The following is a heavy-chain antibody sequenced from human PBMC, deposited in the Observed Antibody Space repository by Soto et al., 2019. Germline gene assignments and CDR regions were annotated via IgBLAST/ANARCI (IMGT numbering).Heavy chain of an antibody. CDR3: ARVSGALAYCGGDCYSDYYGMDV. CDR1: GGTFSSYA. D-gene: IGHD2-21*02. V-gene: IGHV1-69*13. CDR2: IIPIFGTA. Sequence: SVKVSCKASGGTFSSYAISWVRQAPGQGLEWMGGIIPIFGTANYAQKFQGRVTITADESTSTAYMELSSLRSEDTAVYYCARVSGALAYCGGDCYSDYYGMDVWGQGTTVTVSS. J-gene: IGHJ6*02.